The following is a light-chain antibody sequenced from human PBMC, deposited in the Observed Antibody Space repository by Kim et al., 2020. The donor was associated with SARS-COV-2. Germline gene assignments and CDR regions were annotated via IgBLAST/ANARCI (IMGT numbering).Light chain of an antibody. J-gene: IGLJ1*01. CDR2: AKN. Sequence: SSGLTQDPADSVALGQTVRITCQGDSLRRYYASWYQQRPGQAPLVVNYAKNNRPSGIPDRFSGSSAGNTGSLTITGAHAEDEADYYCSSRDSSGASYVFGSGTKVTVL. V-gene: IGLV3-19*01. CDR3: SSRDSSGASYV. CDR1: SLRRYY.